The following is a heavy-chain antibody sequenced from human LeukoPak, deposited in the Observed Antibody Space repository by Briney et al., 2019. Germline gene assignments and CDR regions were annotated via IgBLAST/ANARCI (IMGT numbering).Heavy chain of an antibody. J-gene: IGHJ4*02. CDR2: IYTSGTT. D-gene: IGHD3-10*01. Sequence: SETLSLTCTVSGGSISTDYWTWIRQPAGKGLEWIGLIYTSGTTNYNPSLKSRVTMSLDTSKNQFSLKLTSVTAADTAVYYCASDFGYWGQGTLVAVSS. CDR1: GGSISTDY. V-gene: IGHV4-4*07. CDR3: ASDFGY.